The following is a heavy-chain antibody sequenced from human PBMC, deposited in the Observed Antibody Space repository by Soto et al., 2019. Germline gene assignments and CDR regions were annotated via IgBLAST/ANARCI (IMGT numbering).Heavy chain of an antibody. D-gene: IGHD6-13*01. CDR1: GFTFSTYS. CDR2: ISSSSDII. CDR3: ARPYSNRWSIFYGLDV. V-gene: IGHV3-48*02. Sequence: EVQLVESGGRLVQPGGSLRLSCVASGFTFSTYSMNWVRQAPGKGREWISYISSSSDIIYYADSVKGRFTISRDNAKNSLSLQMNSLRDEDTAVYYCARPYSNRWSIFYGLDVWGQGTTVTVSS. J-gene: IGHJ6*02.